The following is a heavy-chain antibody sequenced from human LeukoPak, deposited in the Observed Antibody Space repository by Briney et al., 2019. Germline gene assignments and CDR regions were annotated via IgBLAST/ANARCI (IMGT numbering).Heavy chain of an antibody. CDR1: GGSFSGYY. CDR3: ARAPLTGDLAAFDI. J-gene: IGHJ3*02. CDR2: INHSGST. Sequence: PSETLSLTCAVYGGSFSGYYWSWIRQPPGKGLEWIGEINHSGSTNYNPSLKSRVTISVDTSKNQFSLKLSSVTAADTAVYYCARAPLTGDLAAFDIWGQGTMVTVSS. V-gene: IGHV4-34*01. D-gene: IGHD7-27*01.